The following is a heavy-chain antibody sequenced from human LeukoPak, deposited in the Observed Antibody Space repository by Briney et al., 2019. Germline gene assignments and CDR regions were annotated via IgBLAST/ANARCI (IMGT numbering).Heavy chain of an antibody. CDR3: ARDLRHSTHDYYYGMDV. V-gene: IGHV3-53*01. J-gene: IGHJ6*02. CDR2: MYSDGTT. D-gene: IGHD2-15*01. Sequence: GGSLRLSCVASGFTVSGFYMSWVRQAPGKGLEWVSVMYSDGTTYYADSVQGRFTISRDNSKNTLYLQMNSLRAEDTAIYYCARDLRHSTHDYYYGMDVWGQGTTVTVSS. CDR1: GFTVSGFY.